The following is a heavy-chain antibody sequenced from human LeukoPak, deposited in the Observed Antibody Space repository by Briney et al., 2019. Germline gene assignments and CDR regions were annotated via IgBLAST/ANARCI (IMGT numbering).Heavy chain of an antibody. CDR2: ISSSSNTV. V-gene: IGHV3-48*01. D-gene: IGHD3-10*01. J-gene: IGHJ4*02. CDR3: ASGRSLGPSDFDY. Sequence: GGSLRLSCAASGFTFSTYSMNWVRQAPGRGLEWVSYISSSSNTVYYADSVKGRFTISRDNAKNSLYLQMSSLRAEDTAVYYCASGRSLGPSDFDYWGQGTLVTVSS. CDR1: GFTFSTYS.